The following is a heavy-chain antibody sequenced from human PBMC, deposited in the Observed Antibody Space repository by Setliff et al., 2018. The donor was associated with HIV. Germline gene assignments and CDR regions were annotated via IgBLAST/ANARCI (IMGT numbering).Heavy chain of an antibody. CDR1: GFTFSTYS. CDR3: ARDYSYVGFDL. Sequence: GGSLRLSCAASGFTFSTYSMTWVRQAPGKGLEWVSSISSSSSYIYYADSVRGRFTISRDNAKNTLYLQMNSLRAEDTAVYYCARDYSYVGFDLWGRGTLVTVSS. V-gene: IGHV3-21*01. J-gene: IGHJ2*01. CDR2: ISSSSSYI. D-gene: IGHD4-4*01.